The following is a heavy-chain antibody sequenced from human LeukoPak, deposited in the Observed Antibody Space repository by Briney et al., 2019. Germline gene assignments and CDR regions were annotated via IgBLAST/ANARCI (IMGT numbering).Heavy chain of an antibody. D-gene: IGHD1-1*01. CDR3: ARGDDFSGDH. J-gene: IGHJ4*02. CDR2: IHPEGNEK. Sequence: GGSLRLSCAAAGFTLSSYGMHWVRQAPGRGLEWVANIHPEGNEKYHVESVKGRFTISRDNAKNSLFLQMNGLRVEDTAVYYCARGDDFSGDHWGQGTLVTVSS. V-gene: IGHV3-7*04. CDR1: GFTLSSYG.